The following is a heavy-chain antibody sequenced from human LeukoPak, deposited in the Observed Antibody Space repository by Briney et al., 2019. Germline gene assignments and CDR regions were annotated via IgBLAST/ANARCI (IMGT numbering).Heavy chain of an antibody. CDR2: ISSSSTYI. V-gene: IGHV3-21*01. CDR1: GFTFSSYS. Sequence: PGGSLRLSCAAYGFTFSSYSMNWVRQAPGKGLEWVSSISSSSTYIYYADSVKGRFTISRDNAKNSLYLQVNSLRAEDTAVYYCVNYCSGGSCYSAGDYWGQGTLVTVSS. CDR3: VNYCSGGSCYSAGDY. J-gene: IGHJ4*02. D-gene: IGHD2-15*01.